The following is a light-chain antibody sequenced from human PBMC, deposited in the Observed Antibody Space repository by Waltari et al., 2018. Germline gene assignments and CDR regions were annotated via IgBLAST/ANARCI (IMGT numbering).Light chain of an antibody. CDR3: CSYAGRYTSV. CDR2: DVD. CDR1: NRDVGAYNY. V-gene: IGLV2-11*01. Sequence: QSALTQPRSVSGSPGQSVTLSCTGTNRDVGAYNYVSWYQQRPGQAPKLVIYDVDKRPADVPDRFSGSKAGNTASLTISGLQADDEADYYCCSYAGRYTSVFGGGTKVTVL. J-gene: IGLJ2*01.